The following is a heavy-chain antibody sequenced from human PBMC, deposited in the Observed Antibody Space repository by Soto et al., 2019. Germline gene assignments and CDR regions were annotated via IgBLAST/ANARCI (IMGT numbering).Heavy chain of an antibody. J-gene: IGHJ6*02. Sequence: SETLSLTCAVYGGSFSGYYWSWIRQPPGKGLEWIGEINHSGSTNYNPSLKSRVTISVDTYKNQFSLKLSYVTAADTAVYYCARVPNSGYDDDYYYYGMDVWGQGTTVT. CDR1: GGSFSGYY. V-gene: IGHV4-34*01. CDR2: INHSGST. CDR3: ARVPNSGYDDDYYYYGMDV. D-gene: IGHD5-12*01.